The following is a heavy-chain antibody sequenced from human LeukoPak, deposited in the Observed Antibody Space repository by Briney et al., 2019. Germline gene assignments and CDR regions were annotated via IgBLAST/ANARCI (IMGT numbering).Heavy chain of an antibody. CDR3: AKAPPIVTLIGFGYYFDS. CDR1: GFTFTTYG. V-gene: IGHV3-23*01. D-gene: IGHD3-3*01. J-gene: IGHJ4*02. CDR2: ITDSGANT. Sequence: GGSLRLSCAASGFTFTTYGMIWVRQAPGKGLEWVSTITDSGANTYYADSVKGRFTISRDNSGTTLFLQMNSLRVEDAALYYCAKAPPIVTLIGFGYYFDSWGLGTLVTVSS.